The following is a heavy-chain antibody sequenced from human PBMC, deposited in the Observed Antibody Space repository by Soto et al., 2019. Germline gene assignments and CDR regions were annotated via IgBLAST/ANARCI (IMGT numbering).Heavy chain of an antibody. CDR2: IFQSGTT. J-gene: IGHJ4*02. CDR1: GGSIRSNNW. D-gene: IGHD1-26*01. CDR3: ARVYSGSYSDS. Sequence: LSLTCAVSGGSIRSNNWWSWVRQPPGKGLEWIGEIFQSGTTYYNPSLKTRVTISVDKSKNQFSLKLSSVTAADTAVYYCARVYSGSYSDSWGQGTLVTVSS. V-gene: IGHV4-4*02.